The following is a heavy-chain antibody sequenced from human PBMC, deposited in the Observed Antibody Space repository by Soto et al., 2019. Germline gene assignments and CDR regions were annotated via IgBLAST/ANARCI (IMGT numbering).Heavy chain of an antibody. CDR2: IYYSGST. CDR3: ARDLSHSDFHPSYYFDY. D-gene: IGHD3-16*02. J-gene: IGHJ4*02. Sequence: QVQLQESGPGLVKPSETLSLTCTVSGGSVSSGSYYWSWIRQPPGKGLEWIGYIYYSGSTNYNPSLKSRVTISVDTSKNQFSLKLSSVTAADTAVYYCARDLSHSDFHPSYYFDYWGQGTLVTVSS. CDR1: GGSVSSGSYY. V-gene: IGHV4-61*01.